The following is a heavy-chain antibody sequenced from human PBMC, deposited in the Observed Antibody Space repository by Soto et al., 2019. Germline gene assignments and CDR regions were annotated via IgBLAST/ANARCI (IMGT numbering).Heavy chain of an antibody. CDR1: GFSFSSYA. D-gene: IGHD3-9*01. V-gene: IGHV3-23*01. J-gene: IGHJ4*02. CDR3: AKLPRIFPLDY. CDR2: LSGNGAGT. Sequence: GGSLRLSCAASGFSFSSYAMSWVRQAPGKGLEWVSTLSGNGAGTFYADSVKGRFTISRDNSKNTLYLQMNSLRAEDTAIYYRAKLPRIFPLDYWGQGTLVTVSS.